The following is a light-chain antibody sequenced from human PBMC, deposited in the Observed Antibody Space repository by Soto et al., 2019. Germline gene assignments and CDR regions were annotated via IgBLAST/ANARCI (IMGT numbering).Light chain of an antibody. CDR1: NIGSKR. Sequence: SYELTQTSSVSVAPGQTATMTCGGDNIGSKRVLWYQQKAGQAPVVVDYDDRDRPAGIPERVSGSKSANSATLIISRVEAGDEAAYYCQVWDSSRGQSVFGGGTQLTVL. CDR3: QVWDSSRGQSV. J-gene: IGLJ3*02. CDR2: DDR. V-gene: IGLV3-21*02.